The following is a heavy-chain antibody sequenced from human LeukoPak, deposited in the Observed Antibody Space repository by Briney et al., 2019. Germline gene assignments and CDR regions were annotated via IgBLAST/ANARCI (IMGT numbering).Heavy chain of an antibody. D-gene: IGHD3-16*01. CDR1: GGSFSGYY. Sequence: SETLSLTCAVYGGSFSGYYWSWIRQPPGKGLEWIGEINHSGSTNYNPSLKSRVTISVDTSKNQFSLKLSSVTAADTAAYYCARQSFWGNINIDYWGQGTLVTVSS. J-gene: IGHJ4*02. V-gene: IGHV4-34*01. CDR3: ARQSFWGNINIDY. CDR2: INHSGST.